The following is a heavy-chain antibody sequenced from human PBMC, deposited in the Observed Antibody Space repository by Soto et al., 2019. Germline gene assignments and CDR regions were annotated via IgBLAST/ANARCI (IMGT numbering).Heavy chain of an antibody. D-gene: IGHD3-9*01. J-gene: IGHJ1*01. CDR3: AKLNDYDNLTGYRSEYFQH. CDR2: ISGSGGRT. V-gene: IGHV3-23*01. Sequence: GGSLRLSCAAPGFTFNIYALTWVRQAPGKGLEWVSGISGSGGRTYYADSVKGRFTISRDNSKNTLDLQMNSLRAEDSAVYYCAKLNDYDNLTGYRSEYFQHWGQGP. CDR1: GFTFNIYA.